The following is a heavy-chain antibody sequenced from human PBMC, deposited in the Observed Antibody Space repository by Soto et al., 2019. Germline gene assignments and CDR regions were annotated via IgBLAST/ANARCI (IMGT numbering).Heavy chain of an antibody. Sequence: QVQLVQSGAEVKKPGASVKVSCKVSGYTLNEVAMHWVRQAPGKGLEWLGGFDPDEAVTIYVLHFQCRVTMTEDKSTATVYMELMSLISKETALYFCTTYHGDYNFDHWGQGTLVTVSS. CDR3: TTYHGDYNFDH. CDR2: FDPDEAVT. CDR1: GYTLNEVA. D-gene: IGHD4-17*01. J-gene: IGHJ4*01. V-gene: IGHV1-24*01.